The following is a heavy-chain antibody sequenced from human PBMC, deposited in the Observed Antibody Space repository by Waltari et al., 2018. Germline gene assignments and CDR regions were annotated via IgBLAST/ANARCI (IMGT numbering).Heavy chain of an antibody. J-gene: IGHJ4*02. CDR2: ISGSGDSV. V-gene: IGHV3-23*01. CDR3: ARDWRRSLEYLDWLLFALDY. D-gene: IGHD3-9*01. CDR1: VFPFRRNP. Sequence: ELQLLEAGGGLVQPGGSLRLSCGASVFPFRRNPMSWVRQAPGKGLEWVSAISGSGDSVFYAESVKGRFTVSRDNSKNTLFLEMNSLRAEDTAVYFCARDWRRSLEYLDWLLFALDYWGQGTLVTVSS.